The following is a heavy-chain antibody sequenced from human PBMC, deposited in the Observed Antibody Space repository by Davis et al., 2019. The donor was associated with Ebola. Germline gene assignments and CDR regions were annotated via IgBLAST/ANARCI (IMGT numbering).Heavy chain of an antibody. D-gene: IGHD3-22*01. V-gene: IGHV3-30*03. CDR2: ISYDGNQK. J-gene: IGHJ4*02. Sequence: PGGSLRLSCAASGFTFSVYGMHWVRQAPGKGLEWVAVISYDGNQKYSADAVKGRFTISRDNSKNTLYLQMISLRAEDTATYYCARVTLWWDDDSGGPTTYYFDFWGQGALVTVSS. CDR1: GFTFSVYG. CDR3: ARVTLWWDDDSGGPTTYYFDF.